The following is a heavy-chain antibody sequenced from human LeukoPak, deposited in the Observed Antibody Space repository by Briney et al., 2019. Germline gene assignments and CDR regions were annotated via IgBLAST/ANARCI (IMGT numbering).Heavy chain of an antibody. J-gene: IGHJ6*02. CDR1: GGSISSSSYY. CDR2: IYYSGST. CDR3: ASAYCTDGVCYTPYYYYGMDV. D-gene: IGHD2-8*01. V-gene: IGHV4-39*01. Sequence: SETLSLTCTVSGGSISSSSYYWGWIRQPPGKGLEWIGSIYYSGSTYYNPSLKSRVTISVDRSKNQFSLKLSSVTAADTAVYYCASAYCTDGVCYTPYYYYGMDVWGQGTTVTVSS.